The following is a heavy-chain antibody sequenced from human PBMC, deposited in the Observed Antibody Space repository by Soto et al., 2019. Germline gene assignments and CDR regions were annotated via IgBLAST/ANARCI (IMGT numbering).Heavy chain of an antibody. CDR3: VRCYCSVGSCYACWHFDL. D-gene: IGHD2-15*01. CDR1: GYTFSDYA. J-gene: IGHJ2*01. Sequence: QVQLVQSGGEVKKPGASVKVSCQASGYTFSDYAISWVRQAPGQGLEWMGWISASTRNTDQAQNVQGRVIMTLDTSTNTAYIELRSLRSDDTAVYYCVRCYCSVGSCYACWHFDLWGRGTLVTVSS. V-gene: IGHV1-18*01. CDR2: ISASTRNT.